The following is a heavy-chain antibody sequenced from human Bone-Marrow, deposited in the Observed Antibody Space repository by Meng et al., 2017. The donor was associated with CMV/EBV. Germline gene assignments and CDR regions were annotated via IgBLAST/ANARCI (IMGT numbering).Heavy chain of an antibody. V-gene: IGHV4-34*01. Sequence: SETLSLTCAVYSGSFSGSYWTWIRQSPGKGLEWVGEINHSGSTNYNPSLKSRVTISVDTSKDQFSLKLSSVTAADTAVYYCARTLHPYSGAWFFDYWGQGTLVTVSS. CDR2: INHSGST. J-gene: IGHJ4*02. CDR3: ARTLHPYSGAWFFDY. D-gene: IGHD6-19*01. CDR1: SGSFSGSY.